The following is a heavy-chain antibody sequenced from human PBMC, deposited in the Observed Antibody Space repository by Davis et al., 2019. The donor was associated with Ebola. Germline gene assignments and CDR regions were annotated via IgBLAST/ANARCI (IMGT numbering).Heavy chain of an antibody. J-gene: IGHJ4*02. CDR1: GYTFTSYY. Sequence: ASVKVSCKASGYTFTSYYMHWVRQAPGQGLEWMGIINPSGGSTSYAQKFQGRVTMTRDTSTSTVYMELSSLRSEDTAVYYCARDRNTMVRGDYFDYWGQGTLITVSS. CDR3: ARDRNTMVRGDYFDY. CDR2: INPSGGST. V-gene: IGHV1-46*01. D-gene: IGHD3-10*01.